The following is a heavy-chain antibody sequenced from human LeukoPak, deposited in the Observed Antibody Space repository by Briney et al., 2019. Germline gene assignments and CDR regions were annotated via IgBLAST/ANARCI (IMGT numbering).Heavy chain of an antibody. CDR2: VDPEDDDT. V-gene: IGHV1-69-2*01. CDR1: GYTFTDYY. J-gene: IGHJ5*02. CDR3: ATDTIFGVDPLLRIP. D-gene: IGHD3-3*01. Sequence: ATVTISCKVSGYTFTDYYMHWVQQPPRKGHERMGLVDPEDDDTIYAETFQGRVTLTADTSTHTAYIELSSLRPADTAVYYCATDTIFGVDPLLRIPWGQGNLVTVSS.